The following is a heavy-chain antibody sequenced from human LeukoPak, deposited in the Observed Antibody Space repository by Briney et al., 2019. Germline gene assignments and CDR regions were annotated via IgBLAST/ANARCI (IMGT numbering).Heavy chain of an antibody. D-gene: IGHD3-9*01. Sequence: SETLSLTCTVSGGSISSSSYYWGWIRQPPGKGLEWIGEINHSGSTNYNPSLKSRVTISVDTSKNQFSLKLSSVTAADTAVYYCARVTGHIDYWGQGTLVTVSS. V-gene: IGHV4-39*07. CDR3: ARVTGHIDY. CDR2: INHSGST. J-gene: IGHJ4*02. CDR1: GGSISSSSYY.